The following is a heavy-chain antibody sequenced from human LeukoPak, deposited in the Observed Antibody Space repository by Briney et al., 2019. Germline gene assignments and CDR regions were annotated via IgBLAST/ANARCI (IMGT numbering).Heavy chain of an antibody. CDR2: INTNTGNP. V-gene: IGHV7-4-1*02. CDR1: GYTFTSYA. D-gene: IGHD6-19*01. Sequence: ASVKVSCKASGYTFTSYAMNWVRQAPGQGLEWMGWINTNTGNPTYAQGFTGRFVFSLDTSVSTAYLQISSLKAEDTAVYYCASYSSGRLVWGTDYWGQGTLVTVSS. CDR3: ASYSSGRLVWGTDY. J-gene: IGHJ4*02.